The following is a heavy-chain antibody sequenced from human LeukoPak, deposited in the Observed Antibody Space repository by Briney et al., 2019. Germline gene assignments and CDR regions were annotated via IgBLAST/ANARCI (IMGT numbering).Heavy chain of an antibody. Sequence: SETLSLTCTVSGASISSYYWGWIRQSPGKGLEWIAYVHSGGSTSYNPSLKSRVTISIDTSKKQFSLKLSSVTAADTAVYYCARDIASYFDCWGQGILVTVSS. CDR2: VHSGGST. D-gene: IGHD6-13*01. V-gene: IGHV4-4*08. CDR1: GASISSYY. CDR3: ARDIASYFDC. J-gene: IGHJ4*02.